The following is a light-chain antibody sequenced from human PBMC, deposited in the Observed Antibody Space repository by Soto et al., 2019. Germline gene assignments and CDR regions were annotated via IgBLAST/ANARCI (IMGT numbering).Light chain of an antibody. Sequence: QSVLTQPPSVSEAPRQRVTISCSGSSSNIGNNAVNWYQQLPGKAPKLLIYYDDVLPSGVSNRFSGSKSGTSASLAISGLQSEDEADYYCAAWDDSLNGVVFGGGTKFTVL. CDR1: SSNIGNNA. V-gene: IGLV1-36*01. CDR2: YDD. J-gene: IGLJ2*01. CDR3: AAWDDSLNGVV.